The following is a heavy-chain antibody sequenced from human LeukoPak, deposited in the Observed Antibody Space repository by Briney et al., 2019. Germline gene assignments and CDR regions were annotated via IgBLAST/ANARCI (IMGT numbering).Heavy chain of an antibody. Sequence: GGSLRLSCAASGFSFSSYEMNWVRQAPGKGLEWVSYISSSGSTIYYADSVKGRFTISRDNAKNSLYLQMNSLRAEDTAVHYCAELGITMIGGVWGKGTTVTISS. V-gene: IGHV3-48*03. J-gene: IGHJ6*04. D-gene: IGHD3-10*02. CDR1: GFSFSSYE. CDR2: ISSSGSTI. CDR3: AELGITMIGGV.